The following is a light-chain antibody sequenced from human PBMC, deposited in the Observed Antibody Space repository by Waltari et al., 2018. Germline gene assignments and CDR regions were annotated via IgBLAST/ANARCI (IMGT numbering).Light chain of an antibody. CDR2: EVT. CDR1: RSDVGSYNL. CDR3: CSYAGSITWL. Sequence: QSALTQPASVSGSPGQSLTISCTATRSDVGSYNLVSWYQHHPGKAPPLVFSEVTKRPSGVSTRFSGSKSGNTASLTISGLQAEYEADYCCCSYAGSITWLFGGGTKLTVL. V-gene: IGLV2-23*02. J-gene: IGLJ2*01.